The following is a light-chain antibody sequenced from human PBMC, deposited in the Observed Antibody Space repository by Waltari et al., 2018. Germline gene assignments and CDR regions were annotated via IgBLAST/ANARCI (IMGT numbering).Light chain of an antibody. CDR1: SGINVGMYR. CDR3: LIWHSDAYV. V-gene: IGLV5-45*01. Sequence: QAVLTQPASLSASPGASVRLTCTLGSGINVGMYRIYWYQQKTGSPPQYLLSFKSDSDRQHGSGVPSRFSGSKDASANAGILLISGLQSDDEADYYCLIWHSDAYVFGSGTEVTVL. J-gene: IGLJ1*01. CDR2: FKSDSDR.